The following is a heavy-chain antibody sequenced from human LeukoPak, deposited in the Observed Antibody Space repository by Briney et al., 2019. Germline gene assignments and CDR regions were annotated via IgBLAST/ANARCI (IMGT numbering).Heavy chain of an antibody. CDR2: IIPIFGTA. J-gene: IGHJ4*02. CDR3: ARVAARGVDYGSGSRDY. V-gene: IGHV1-69*13. Sequence: GASVKVSCKASGGTFSSYAISWVRQAPGQGLEWMGGIIPIFGTANYAQKFQGRVTITADESTSTAYIELSSLRSEDTAVYYCARVAARGVDYGSGSRDYWGQGTLVTVSS. CDR1: GGTFSSYA. D-gene: IGHD3-10*01.